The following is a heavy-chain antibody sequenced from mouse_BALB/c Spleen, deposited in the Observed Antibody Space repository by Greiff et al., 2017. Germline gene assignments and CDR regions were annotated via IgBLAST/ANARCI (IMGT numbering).Heavy chain of an antibody. V-gene: IGHV5-6-4*01. CDR2: ISSGGSYT. Sequence: EVQRVESGGGLVKPGGSLKLSCAASGFTFSSYTMSWVRQTPEKRLEWVATISSGGSYTYYPESVKGRFTISRDNAKNTLYLQMSSLKSEDTAMYYCTRDQGDGYWFAYWGQGTLVTVSA. J-gene: IGHJ3*01. CDR3: TRDQGDGYWFAY. D-gene: IGHD1-1*01. CDR1: GFTFSSYT.